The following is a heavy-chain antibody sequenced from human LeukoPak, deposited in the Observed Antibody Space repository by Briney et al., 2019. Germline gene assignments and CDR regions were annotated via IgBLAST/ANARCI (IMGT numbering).Heavy chain of an antibody. CDR2: INPNSGGT. CDR3: ARQYCSGGSCYLDAFDI. J-gene: IGHJ3*02. Sequence: ASVKVSCKASGYTFTSYGISWVRQAPGQGLEWMGWINPNSGGTNYAQKFQGRVTMTRDTSISTAYMELSRLRSDDAAVYYCARQYCSGGSCYLDAFDIWGQGTMVTVSS. CDR1: GYTFTSYG. V-gene: IGHV1-2*02. D-gene: IGHD2-15*01.